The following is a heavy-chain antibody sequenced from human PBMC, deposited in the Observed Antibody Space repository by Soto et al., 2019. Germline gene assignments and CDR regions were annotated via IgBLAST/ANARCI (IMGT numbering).Heavy chain of an antibody. CDR1: GGSISGYY. Sequence: SETLSLTCTVSGGSISGYYWSWIRQPPGKGLEWIGYIYYRGNTHYNSSLESRVTISVDTSRDQFSLKLSSVTAADTAVYYCARHTGASPFDYWGQGTLVTVS. V-gene: IGHV4-59*08. CDR3: ARHTGASPFDY. CDR2: IYYRGNT. J-gene: IGHJ4*02. D-gene: IGHD1-1*01.